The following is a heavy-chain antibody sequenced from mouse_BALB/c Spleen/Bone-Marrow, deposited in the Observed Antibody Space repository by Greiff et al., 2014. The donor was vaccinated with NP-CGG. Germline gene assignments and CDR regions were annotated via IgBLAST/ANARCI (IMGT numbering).Heavy chain of an antibody. CDR2: INSGGRYA. J-gene: IGHJ2*01. V-gene: IGHV5-6*01. CDR3: ARRSDYDYFDY. Sequence: EVHLVESGRDLVKPGGSLKLSCAPSGFTFSNYGMSWVRQTPDKRLEWVAAINSGGRYAFYPDSVKGRFTISRDNAKNTLYLQMSSLKSEDTAMYYCARRSDYDYFDYWGQGTTLTVSS. D-gene: IGHD2-4*01. CDR1: GFTFSNYG.